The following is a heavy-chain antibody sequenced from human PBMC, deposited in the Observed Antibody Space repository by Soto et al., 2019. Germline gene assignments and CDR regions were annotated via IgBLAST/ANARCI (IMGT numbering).Heavy chain of an antibody. J-gene: IGHJ3*02. V-gene: IGHV3-11*01. CDR3: ARGIIVVVTALDAFDM. D-gene: IGHD2-21*02. Sequence: QVQLVESGGGLVKPGGSLRLSCTASGFSFSDYYMSWIRQAPGKGLEWISYINTRSSTMYYADSVKGRFTISRDNAKTSLYLQMNSLRAEDTAVYYCARGIIVVVTALDAFDMWGQGTMVTVSS. CDR2: INTRSSTM. CDR1: GFSFSDYY.